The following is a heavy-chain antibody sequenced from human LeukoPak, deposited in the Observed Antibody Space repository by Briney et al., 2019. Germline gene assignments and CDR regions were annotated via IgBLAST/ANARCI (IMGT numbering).Heavy chain of an antibody. Sequence: PGGSLRLSCAASGFTFSGYGMHWVRQPPGKGLEWVAVIWSDGSNKYYEDSVKGRFTISRDNSKNTLYLQMNSLRAEDTAVYYCASLPQYSGYVAWGQGTLVTVSS. CDR3: ASLPQYSGYVA. CDR2: IWSDGSNK. V-gene: IGHV3-33*01. CDR1: GFTFSGYG. J-gene: IGHJ4*02. D-gene: IGHD5-12*01.